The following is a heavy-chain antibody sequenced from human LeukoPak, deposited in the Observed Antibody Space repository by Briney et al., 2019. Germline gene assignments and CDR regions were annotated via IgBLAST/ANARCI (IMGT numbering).Heavy chain of an antibody. CDR1: GFTFSSYA. CDR2: ISYDGSNK. Sequence: GRSLRLSCAASGFTFSSYAMHWVRQAPGKGLEWVAVISYDGSNKYYADSVKGRFTISRDNSKNTLYLQMNSLRAEDTAVYYCAKDRNYCGGDCYTRDYWGQGTLVTVSS. D-gene: IGHD2-21*02. V-gene: IGHV3-30*04. CDR3: AKDRNYCGGDCYTRDY. J-gene: IGHJ4*02.